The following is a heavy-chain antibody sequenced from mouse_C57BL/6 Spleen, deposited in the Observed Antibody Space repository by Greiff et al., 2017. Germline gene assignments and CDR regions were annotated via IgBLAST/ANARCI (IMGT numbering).Heavy chain of an antibody. CDR3: ARFGNYKYYAMDY. Sequence: VMLQQSGAELVRPGTSVKVSCKASGYAFTNYLIEWVKQRPGQGLEWIGVINPGSGGTNYNEKFKGKATLTADKSSSTAYMQLSSLTSEDSAVYFCARFGNYKYYAMDYWGQGTSVTVSS. CDR2: INPGSGGT. J-gene: IGHJ4*01. V-gene: IGHV1-54*01. CDR1: GYAFTNYL. D-gene: IGHD2-1*01.